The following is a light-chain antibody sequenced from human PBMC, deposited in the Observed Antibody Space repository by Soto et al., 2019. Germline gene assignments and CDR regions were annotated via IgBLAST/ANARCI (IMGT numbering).Light chain of an antibody. J-gene: IGLJ1*01. CDR1: SSDVGGYNY. Sequence: QSVLTQPPSASGSPGQSVTISCTGTSSDVGGYNYVSWYQQHPGKAPKLMIYEVNKRPSGVPDRFSGSKSGNTASLTVSGLQAEDEADYYCSSYAGSNNFVFGTGTKGTV. CDR2: EVN. V-gene: IGLV2-8*01. CDR3: SSYAGSNNFV.